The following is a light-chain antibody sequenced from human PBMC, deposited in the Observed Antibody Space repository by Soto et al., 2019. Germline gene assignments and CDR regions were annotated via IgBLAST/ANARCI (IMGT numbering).Light chain of an antibody. J-gene: IGKJ1*01. Sequence: DIRMTQSPSTLSGSVGDRVTITCRASQTISSWLAWYQQKPGKAPKLLIYKASTLKSGVPSRFSGSGSGTEFTLTISSLQPDDFAPYYCQHYNSYSEAFGQGPKVELK. CDR2: KAS. CDR3: QHYNSYSEA. CDR1: QTISSW. V-gene: IGKV1-5*03.